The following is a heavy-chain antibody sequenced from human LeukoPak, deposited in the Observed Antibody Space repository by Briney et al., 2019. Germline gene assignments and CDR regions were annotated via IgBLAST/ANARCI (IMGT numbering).Heavy chain of an antibody. Sequence: TSVKVSCKASGFTFTSSAMQWVRQARGQRLEWIGWIVVGSGNTNYAQKFQERVTITRDMSISTAYMELSSLRSDDTAVYYCAREVVSGSDLDIWGQGTMVTVSS. CDR3: AREVVSGSDLDI. CDR2: IVVGSGNT. CDR1: GFTFTSSA. J-gene: IGHJ3*02. D-gene: IGHD1-26*01. V-gene: IGHV1-58*02.